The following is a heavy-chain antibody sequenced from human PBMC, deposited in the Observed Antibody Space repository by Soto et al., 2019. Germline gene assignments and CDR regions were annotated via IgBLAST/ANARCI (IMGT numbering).Heavy chain of an antibody. J-gene: IGHJ6*02. CDR2: IIPIFGTA. D-gene: IGHD2-2*01. CDR1: GGTFSSYA. Sequence: QVQLVQSGAEVKKPGSSVKVSCKASGGTFSSYAISWVRQAPGQGLEWMGGIIPIFGTANYAQKFQGRVTITADESTSTAYMELSSLRSEDTAVYYCASREYCISTSCSSNYYGMDVWGHGTTVTVSS. V-gene: IGHV1-69*12. CDR3: ASREYCISTSCSSNYYGMDV.